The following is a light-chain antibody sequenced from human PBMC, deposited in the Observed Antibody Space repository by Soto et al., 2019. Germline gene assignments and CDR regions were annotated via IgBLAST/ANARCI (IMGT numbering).Light chain of an antibody. CDR1: QDIRNY. V-gene: IGKV1-33*01. Sequence: DIQMTQSPSSLSASVGDRVTITCQASQDIRNYLNWYQQKAGKAPKLLIYDASNLETGVPSRFSGSGSGTDFTFTISSLQPEDIATYYCQHYDNLPQVTFGGGTKVEIK. J-gene: IGKJ4*01. CDR2: DAS. CDR3: QHYDNLPQVT.